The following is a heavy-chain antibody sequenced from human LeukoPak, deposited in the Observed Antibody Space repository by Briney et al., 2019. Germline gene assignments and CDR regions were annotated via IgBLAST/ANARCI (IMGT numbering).Heavy chain of an antibody. CDR2: ISGSGGST. J-gene: IGHJ4*02. V-gene: IGHV3-23*01. D-gene: IGHD6-13*01. Sequence: GGSLRLSCAASGFTFSSYAMSWVRQAPGKGLEWVSAISGSGGSTYYADSVKGRFTISRDNSKNTVYLQMNSLRAEDTAVYYCANRRSSTSYYFEYWGQGSLVTVSS. CDR3: ANRRSSTSYYFEY. CDR1: GFTFSSYA.